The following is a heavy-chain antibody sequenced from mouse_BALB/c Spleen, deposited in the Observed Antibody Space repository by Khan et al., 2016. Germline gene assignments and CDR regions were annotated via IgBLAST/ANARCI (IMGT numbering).Heavy chain of an antibody. V-gene: IGHV14-3*02. CDR2: IDPASGNT. J-gene: IGHJ4*01. CDR3: ARGVRQGRYYALDY. Sequence: VQLQQSGAELVKPGASVKLSCTASGFNIKDTYIHWVKQRPEQGLEWIGRIDPASGNTKYDPKFQGKATITADTSSNTAYLQLSGLTSEDTAVYYCARGVRQGRYYALDYWGQGTSVTVSS. D-gene: IGHD2-14*01. CDR1: GFNIKDTY.